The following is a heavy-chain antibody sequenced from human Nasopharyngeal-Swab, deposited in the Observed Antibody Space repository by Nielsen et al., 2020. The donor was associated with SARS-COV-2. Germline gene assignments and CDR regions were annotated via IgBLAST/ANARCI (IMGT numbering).Heavy chain of an antibody. V-gene: IGHV3-73*01. CDR1: EFTVNDYV. CDR2: IRGKTHSYTT. D-gene: IGHD6-13*01. CDR3: STLPIPALGADY. J-gene: IGHJ4*02. Sequence: GGSLRLSCVASEFTVNDYVIHWVRQASGKGLEWVGRIRGKTHSYTTDYAASVKGRFTISRDDSKNTAYLHMNSLESEDTAVYYCSTLPIPALGADYWGQGTLVTVSS.